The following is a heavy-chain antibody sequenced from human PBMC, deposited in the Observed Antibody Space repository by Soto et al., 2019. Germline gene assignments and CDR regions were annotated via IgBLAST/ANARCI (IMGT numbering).Heavy chain of an antibody. J-gene: IGHJ6*03. D-gene: IGHD2-15*01. CDR1: GFTFSSYW. Sequence: GGSLRLSCAASGFTFSSYWMHWVRQAPGKGLVWVSRINSDGSSTSYADSVKGRFTISRDNAKNTLYLQMNSLRAEDTAVYYCARAPRIYCSGGSCYRYYYYMDVWGKGTTVTVSS. CDR2: INSDGSST. CDR3: ARAPRIYCSGGSCYRYYYYMDV. V-gene: IGHV3-74*01.